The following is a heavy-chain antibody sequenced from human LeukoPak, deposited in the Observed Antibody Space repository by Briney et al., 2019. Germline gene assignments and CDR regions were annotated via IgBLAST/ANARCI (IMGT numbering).Heavy chain of an antibody. CDR1: GYTFTSYY. J-gene: IGHJ4*02. V-gene: IGHV1-2*02. D-gene: IGHD3-3*01. CDR2: INPNSGGT. CDR3: ARNGYDFWSGYYPLDY. Sequence: ASVKVSCKASGYTFTSYYMHWVRQAPGQGLEWMGWINPNSGGTNYAQKFQGRVTMTRDTSISTAYMELSRLRSDDTAVYYCARNGYDFWSGYYPLDYWGQGTLVTVSS.